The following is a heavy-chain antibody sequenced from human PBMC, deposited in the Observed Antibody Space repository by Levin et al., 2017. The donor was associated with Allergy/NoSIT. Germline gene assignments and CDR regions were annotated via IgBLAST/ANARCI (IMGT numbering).Heavy chain of an antibody. CDR2: ISYDETIE. CDR3: AKDPRANNLLVAGAGLRFDP. J-gene: IGHJ5*02. D-gene: IGHD6-19*01. V-gene: IGHV3-30*18. Sequence: GESLKISCAASGFTFSGSGMHWVRQAPGKGLEWVAVISYDETIEYYADSVKGRFTISRDNSRSTLYLQMNSLRAEDTAVYYCAKDPRANNLLVAGAGLRFDPWGQGTLVTVSS. CDR1: GFTFSGSG.